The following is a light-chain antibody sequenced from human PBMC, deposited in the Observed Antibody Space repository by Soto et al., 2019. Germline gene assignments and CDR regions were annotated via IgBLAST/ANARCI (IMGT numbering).Light chain of an antibody. V-gene: IGKV1-5*01. CDR2: DAS. CDR1: EDVAKF. Sequence: HITHSPSTPAASVGDAVTGTFRASEDVAKFLAWHQQKPGRAPEILISDASDLKSGVPSRFRGSGSGTDFTLTISGLQPDDSATYYSQQYKTWWTFGQGTKVDIK. CDR3: QQYKTWWT. J-gene: IGKJ1*01.